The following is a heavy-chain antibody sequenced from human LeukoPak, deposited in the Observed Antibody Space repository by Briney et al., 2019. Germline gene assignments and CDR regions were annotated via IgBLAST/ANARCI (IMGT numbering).Heavy chain of an antibody. D-gene: IGHD3-9*01. CDR3: AKVGYFDWLLTFDY. CDR2: ISGSGGST. Sequence: GGSLRLSCAASGFTFSSYAMSWVRQAPGKGLEWVSAISGSGGSTYYADSVKGRFTIPRDNSKNTLYLQMNSLRAEDTAVYYCAKVGYFDWLLTFDYWGQGTLVTVSS. CDR1: GFTFSSYA. J-gene: IGHJ4*02. V-gene: IGHV3-23*01.